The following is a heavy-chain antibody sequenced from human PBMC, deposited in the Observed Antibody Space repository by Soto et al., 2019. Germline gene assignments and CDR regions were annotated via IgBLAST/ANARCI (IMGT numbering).Heavy chain of an antibody. Sequence: QVQLVESGGGVVQPGRSLRLSCAASGITFSDYGMHWVRQAPGKGLEWVALIWYDGSNKYYADSVKGRFTISRDNAKNSGYLQMNSLRAEDTAVYYCARGHYGLDVWGQGTTVTVSS. CDR3: ARGHYGLDV. CDR1: GITFSDYG. V-gene: IGHV3-33*01. J-gene: IGHJ6*02. CDR2: IWYDGSNK.